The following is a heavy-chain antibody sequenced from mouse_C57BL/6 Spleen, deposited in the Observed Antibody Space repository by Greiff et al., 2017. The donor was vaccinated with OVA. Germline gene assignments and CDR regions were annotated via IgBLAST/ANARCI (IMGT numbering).Heavy chain of an antibody. D-gene: IGHD2-3*01. CDR2: IYPGSGNT. CDR3: AREAYDGAMDY. V-gene: IGHV1-66*01. CDR1: GYSFTSYY. J-gene: IGHJ4*01. Sequence: QVQLQQSGPELVKPGASVKISCKASGYSFTSYYIHWVKQRPGQGLEWIGWIYPGSGNTKYNEKFKGKATLTADTSSSTAYMQLSSLTSEDSAVYYCAREAYDGAMDYWGQGTSVTVSS.